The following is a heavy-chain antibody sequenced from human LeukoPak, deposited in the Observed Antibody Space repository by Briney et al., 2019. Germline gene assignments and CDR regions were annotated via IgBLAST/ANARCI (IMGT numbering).Heavy chain of an antibody. V-gene: IGHV1-2*02. CDR1: GYTFTGYY. Sequence: GASVKVSCKASGYTFTGYYMHWVRQAPGQGLEWMGWINPNSGGTNYAQKFQGRATMTRDTSISTAYMELSSLRAEDTAVYYCARRGGWAYFDYWGQGTLVSVSS. CDR2: INPNSGGT. D-gene: IGHD6-19*01. CDR3: ARRGGWAYFDY. J-gene: IGHJ4*02.